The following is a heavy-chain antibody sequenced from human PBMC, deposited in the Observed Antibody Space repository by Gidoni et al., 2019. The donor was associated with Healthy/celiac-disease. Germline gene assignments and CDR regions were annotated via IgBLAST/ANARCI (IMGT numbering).Heavy chain of an antibody. Sequence: QLQLQESGPGLVKPSETLSLTCTVSGGSISSSSYYWGWIRQPPGKGLEWIGSIYYSGSTYYNPSLKSRVTISVDTSKNQFSLKLSSVTAADTAVYYCARASWGYSYGFRGYFDYWGQGTLVTVSS. CDR2: IYYSGST. CDR3: ARASWGYSYGFRGYFDY. D-gene: IGHD5-18*01. V-gene: IGHV4-39*01. CDR1: GGSISSSSYY. J-gene: IGHJ4*02.